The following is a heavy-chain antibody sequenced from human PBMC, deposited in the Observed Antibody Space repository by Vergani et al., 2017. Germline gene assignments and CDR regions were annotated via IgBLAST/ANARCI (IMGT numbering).Heavy chain of an antibody. CDR1: GGSISSGSYY. J-gene: IGHJ5*02. Sequence: QLQLQESGPGLVKPSETLSLTCTVSGGSISSGSYYWSWIRQPAGKGLEWIGRIYTSGSTNYNPSLKSRVTITVDTSKNQFSLKLSSVTAADTAVYYCAGASGKAAAARDNWIDPWGQGTLVTVSS. CDR2: IYTSGST. D-gene: IGHD6-25*01. CDR3: AGASGKAAAARDNWIDP. V-gene: IGHV4-61*02.